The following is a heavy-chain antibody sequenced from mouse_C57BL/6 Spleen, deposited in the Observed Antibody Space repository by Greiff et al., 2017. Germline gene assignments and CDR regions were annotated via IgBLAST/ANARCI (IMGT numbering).Heavy chain of an antibody. Sequence: QVQLQQPGAELVKPGASVKLSCKASGYTFTSYWMHWVKQRPGQGLEWIGMIHPNSGSTNYNEKFKSKATLTVDKSSSTAYMQLSSLTSEDSAVYYCARKDYDYDGRVGYFDYWGQGTTLTDSS. V-gene: IGHV1-64*01. CDR1: GYTFTSYW. CDR2: IHPNSGST. J-gene: IGHJ2*01. CDR3: ARKDYDYDGRVGYFDY. D-gene: IGHD2-4*01.